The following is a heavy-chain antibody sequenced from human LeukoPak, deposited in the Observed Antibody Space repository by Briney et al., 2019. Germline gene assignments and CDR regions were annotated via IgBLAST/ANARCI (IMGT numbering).Heavy chain of an antibody. CDR3: ARTVRGDYVDY. J-gene: IGHJ4*02. CDR2: IQYSGST. CDR1: GGSISSYY. V-gene: IGHV4-59*01. Sequence: PSETLSLTCTVSGGSISSYYWSWIRQPPGKGLEWIGYIQYSGSTNYNPSLKSRVTISVDTSKMQFSLNLSSVIAADAARYYCARTVRGDYVDYWGQGALVTVSS. D-gene: IGHD4-17*01.